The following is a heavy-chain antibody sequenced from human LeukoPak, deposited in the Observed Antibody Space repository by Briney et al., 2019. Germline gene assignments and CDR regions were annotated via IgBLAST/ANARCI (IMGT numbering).Heavy chain of an antibody. CDR3: STTSGYYSPFDY. Sequence: ASVKVSCKASGYTFTGYYIHWVRQAPGQGLEWMGWINPNSGGTNFAQRFQGRVTMTRETSISTAYMELSRLRSDDTAVYYCSTTSGYYSPFDYWGQGTLVIVSS. J-gene: IGHJ4*02. CDR2: INPNSGGT. V-gene: IGHV1-2*02. D-gene: IGHD3-22*01. CDR1: GYTFTGYY.